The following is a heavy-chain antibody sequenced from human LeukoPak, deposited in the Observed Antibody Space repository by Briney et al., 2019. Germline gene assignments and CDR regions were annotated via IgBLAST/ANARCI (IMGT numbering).Heavy chain of an antibody. Sequence: SVKVSCKASGGTFSSYAISWVRQAPGPPLEWMGRIIPIFGTANSAQKFQCRVTTTTDESTSTAYMELSSLRSEDTAVYYCARALLGEYYFDYWGQGTLVTVSS. CDR3: ARALLGEYYFDY. V-gene: IGHV1-69*05. CDR2: IIPIFGTA. J-gene: IGHJ4*02. D-gene: IGHD3-16*01. CDR1: GGTFSSYA.